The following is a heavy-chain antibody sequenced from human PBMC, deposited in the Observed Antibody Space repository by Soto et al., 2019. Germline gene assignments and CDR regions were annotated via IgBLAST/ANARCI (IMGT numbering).Heavy chain of an antibody. V-gene: IGHV4-39*01. J-gene: IGHJ4*02. Sequence: SETLSLTCTVSGDSISSSNYFWGGIRQPPGKGLEWIGTIFYSGSTYYNPSLKSRVTISVDTSKNQFSLRLISVTAADTALYYCARRYGWLYFDYWGQGSLVTVS. CDR1: GDSISSSNYF. CDR3: ARRYGWLYFDY. D-gene: IGHD6-19*01. CDR2: IFYSGST.